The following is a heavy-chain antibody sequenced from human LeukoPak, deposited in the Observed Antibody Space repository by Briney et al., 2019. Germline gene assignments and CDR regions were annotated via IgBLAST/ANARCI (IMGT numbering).Heavy chain of an antibody. V-gene: IGHV1-18*01. D-gene: IGHD3-22*01. CDR2: INSYKGNT. Sequence: ASVNVSCKASGYTFTSYGISLLRQAPGQGLEWMGWINSYKGNTKYPQKLQGRVTMNTDTSQSSAYMEVRSVTFDGAGVCLCARDWNYYDSSAFRPPFDYWGQGTLVTVSS. CDR3: ARDWNYYDSSAFRPPFDY. J-gene: IGHJ4*02. CDR1: GYTFTSYG.